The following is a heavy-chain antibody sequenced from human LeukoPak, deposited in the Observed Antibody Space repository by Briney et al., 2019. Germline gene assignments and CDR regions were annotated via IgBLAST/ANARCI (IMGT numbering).Heavy chain of an antibody. V-gene: IGHV1-18*01. D-gene: IGHD4-11*01. J-gene: IGHJ4*02. CDR2: ISAYDGKR. CDR3: SRVDYSDFGGSLH. CDR1: GYVFNKYD. Sequence: ASVKVSCKASGYVFNKYDITWVRQAPGQGLEWMGWISAYDGKRDFAQRFHDRLTTTTDTSTSTAYMELRNLRSDDTAIYYCSRVDYSDFGGSLHWGQGTLVTVSS.